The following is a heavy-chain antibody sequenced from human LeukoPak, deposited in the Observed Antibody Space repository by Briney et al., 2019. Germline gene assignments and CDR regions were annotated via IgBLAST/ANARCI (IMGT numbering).Heavy chain of an antibody. D-gene: IGHD3-16*01. CDR1: GFTFTNYW. V-gene: IGHV3-74*01. CDR2: INSDGSST. J-gene: IGHJ4*02. Sequence: GGSLRLSCAASGFTFTNYWMHWVRQAPGKGLVWVSRINSDGSSTTYTDSVKGRFTISRDNAKNTLYLQMNSLTAEDTAVYYCVRDFGGINDYWGQGTLVTVSS. CDR3: VRDFGGINDY.